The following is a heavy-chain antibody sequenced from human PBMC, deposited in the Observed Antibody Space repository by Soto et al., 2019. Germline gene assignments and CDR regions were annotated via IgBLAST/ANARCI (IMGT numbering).Heavy chain of an antibody. J-gene: IGHJ4*02. CDR2: ISAYNGNT. CDR1: GYTFTSYG. D-gene: IGHD6-19*01. Sequence: QVQLVQSGAEVKKPGASVKVSCKASGYTFTSYGISWVRQAPGQGLEWMGWISAYNGNTNYAQKLQGRVTMTTDTSTSTAYMELRSLRSDDTAAYYCARDRYAHSSGWYNHFDYWGQATLVTVSS. V-gene: IGHV1-18*01. CDR3: ARDRYAHSSGWYNHFDY.